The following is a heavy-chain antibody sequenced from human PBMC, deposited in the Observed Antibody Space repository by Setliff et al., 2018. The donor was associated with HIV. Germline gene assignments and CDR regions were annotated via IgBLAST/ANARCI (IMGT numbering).Heavy chain of an antibody. CDR1: GYTFSSYG. CDR2: ISGYNGNT. V-gene: IGHV1-18*01. D-gene: IGHD6-19*01. Sequence: GASVKVSCKASGYTFSSYGISWVRQAPGQGLEWMGWISGYNGNTKYVQKLQGRVTMTTDTPTRTVYMELRSLRHDDTAEYFCARVPYRSAWFSGGHDAFDVWGQGTMVTVSS. CDR3: ARVPYRSAWFSGGHDAFDV. J-gene: IGHJ3*01.